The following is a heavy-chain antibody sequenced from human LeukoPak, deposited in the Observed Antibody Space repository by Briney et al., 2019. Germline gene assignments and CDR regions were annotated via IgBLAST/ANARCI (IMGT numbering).Heavy chain of an antibody. J-gene: IGHJ5*02. V-gene: IGHV3-30*18. CDR3: AKNGARGYSLNWFDP. CDR2: ISYDGSNK. Sequence: PGRSLRLSCAASGFTFSSYGMHWVRQAPGKGLEWVAVISYDGSNKYYADSVKGRFTISRDNPKNTLFLQMNSLRAEDTAMYYCAKNGARGYSLNWFDPWGQGTLVTVSS. D-gene: IGHD5-18*01. CDR1: GFTFSSYG.